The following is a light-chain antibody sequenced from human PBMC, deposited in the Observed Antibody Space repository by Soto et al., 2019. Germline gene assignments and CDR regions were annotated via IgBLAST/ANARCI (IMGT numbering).Light chain of an antibody. Sequence: QSALTQPASVSGSPGQSITISCTGSSSDIGAYKYVSWYQQHPGKAPKLIIYEVSNRPSGVSNRFSASKSGNTASLTISGLQAEDEAHYYCSSYISSRNWVFGGGTKLTVL. CDR2: EVS. V-gene: IGLV2-14*01. J-gene: IGLJ3*02. CDR1: SSDIGAYKY. CDR3: SSYISSRNWV.